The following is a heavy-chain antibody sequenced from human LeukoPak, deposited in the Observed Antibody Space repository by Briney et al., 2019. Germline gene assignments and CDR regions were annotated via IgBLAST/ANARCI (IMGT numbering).Heavy chain of an antibody. V-gene: IGHV3-66*04. Sequence: GGSLRLSCAASGFTVGSNYMSWVRQAPGKGLEWVSIIYRGGSTNYADSVKGRFTISRDTSKNTLYLQMNSLRAEDTAVYYCARLSANSSAYFFDYWGQGTLVTVSS. CDR3: ARLSANSSAYFFDY. J-gene: IGHJ4*02. D-gene: IGHD3-22*01. CDR1: GFTVGSNY. CDR2: IYRGGST.